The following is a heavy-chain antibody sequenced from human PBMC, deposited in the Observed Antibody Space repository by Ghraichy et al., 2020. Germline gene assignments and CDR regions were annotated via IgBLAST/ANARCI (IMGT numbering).Heavy chain of an antibody. CDR3: ARGWTTTVTIIDYDS. J-gene: IGHJ4*02. CDR1: GGSISSYY. Sequence: SETLSLTCTVSGGSISSYYWSWIRQPPGKGLEYVGHIYYIGSTNYNPSLKSRVTISVDTSKNQFSLKLNSVTAADTAVYYCARGWTTTVTIIDYDSWGQGTLVTVSS. D-gene: IGHD4-17*01. CDR2: IYYIGST. V-gene: IGHV4-59*01.